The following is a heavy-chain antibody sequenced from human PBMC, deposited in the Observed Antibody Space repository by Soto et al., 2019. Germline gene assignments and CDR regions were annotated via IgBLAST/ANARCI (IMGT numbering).Heavy chain of an antibody. Sequence: PSETLSLTCTVSGGSFSGYFWTWIRQPPGKGLEWLAEINHSGITNYNPSVESRVSMSVDTSKNQFSLRLYSVTAADTAVYYCVRGPYNYNSRYFDYWGQGXLVTVSS. CDR1: GGSFSGYF. CDR3: VRGPYNYNSRYFDY. V-gene: IGHV4-34*01. D-gene: IGHD1-1*01. CDR2: INHSGIT. J-gene: IGHJ4*02.